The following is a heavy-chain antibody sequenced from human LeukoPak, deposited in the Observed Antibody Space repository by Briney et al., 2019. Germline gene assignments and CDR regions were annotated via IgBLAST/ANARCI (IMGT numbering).Heavy chain of an antibody. CDR2: IYYNGNT. J-gene: IGHJ6*02. CDR1: DGSINSYY. Sequence: SETLSLTCSVSDGSINSYYWNWIRRPPGKGLEWIGYIYYNGNTNYSPSLKSRVTMSVDTSKNLFSLKVSSVTAADMAVYYCARVGGTNYYYYGMDVWGQGTTVTVSS. D-gene: IGHD3-10*01. CDR3: ARVGGTNYYYYGMDV. V-gene: IGHV4-59*01.